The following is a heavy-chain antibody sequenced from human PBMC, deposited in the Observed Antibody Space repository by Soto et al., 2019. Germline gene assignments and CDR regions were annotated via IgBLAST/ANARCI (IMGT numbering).Heavy chain of an antibody. Sequence: GASVKVSCKASGYPFTGPYIYWVRQAPGQGLEWMGWISVYKGNTNYAQSLQGRVTMTTDKSTNTAYMELRSLRFDDTAVYYCASRSGQLPYYFDYWGQGTLVTVSS. V-gene: IGHV1-18*04. CDR3: ASRSGQLPYYFDY. CDR1: GYPFTGPY. D-gene: IGHD6-6*01. CDR2: ISVYKGNT. J-gene: IGHJ4*02.